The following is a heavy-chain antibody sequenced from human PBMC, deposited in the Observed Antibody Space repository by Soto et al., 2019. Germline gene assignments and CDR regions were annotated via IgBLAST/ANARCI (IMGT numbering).Heavy chain of an antibody. Sequence: QVHLVQSGAEVKKPGSSVKVSCNPSGGIFNSYGISWVRQGPGQGLQWMGGINPLFGSTNYAEKFQGRLTITADDSRRTVYMELNNLRPEDTATYFCAKIRGGVYTTWGQGTLVTVSS. D-gene: IGHD3-10*01. CDR3: AKIRGGVYTT. V-gene: IGHV1-69*12. J-gene: IGHJ5*02. CDR1: GGIFNSYG. CDR2: INPLFGST.